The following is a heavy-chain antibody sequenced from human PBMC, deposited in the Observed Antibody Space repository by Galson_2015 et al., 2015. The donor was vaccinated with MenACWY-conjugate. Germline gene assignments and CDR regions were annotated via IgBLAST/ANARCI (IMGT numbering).Heavy chain of an antibody. CDR2: VSSDGGTK. V-gene: IGHV3-30*04. D-gene: IGHD3-16*01. CDR1: GFTFNNYI. CDR3: ARDRGTDARLGDF. J-gene: IGHJ4*02. Sequence: SLRLSCAASGFTFNNYIMHWVRQAPGKGLEWVAVVSSDGGTKYYADSVKGRFIISRDNSKNTLHLQMNSLRVEDTAVYYCARDRGTDARLGDFWGRGTLVTVSS.